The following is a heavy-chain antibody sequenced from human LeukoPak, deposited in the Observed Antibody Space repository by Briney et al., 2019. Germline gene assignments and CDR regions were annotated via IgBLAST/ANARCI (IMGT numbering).Heavy chain of an antibody. J-gene: IGHJ4*02. Sequence: GGSLRLSCAASGFTFSSYAMHWVRQAPGKGLEWVAVISYDGSNKYYADPVKGRFTISRDNSKSTLYLQMNSLRAEDTAVYYCANGGGWYFPPVDYWGQGTLVTVSS. CDR1: GFTFSSYA. CDR3: ANGGGWYFPPVDY. D-gene: IGHD3-16*01. V-gene: IGHV3-30-3*01. CDR2: ISYDGSNK.